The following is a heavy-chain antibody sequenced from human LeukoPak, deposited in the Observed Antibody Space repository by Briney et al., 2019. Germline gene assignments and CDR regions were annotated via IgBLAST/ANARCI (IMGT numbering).Heavy chain of an antibody. Sequence: GGSLRLSCAASGFTFSSYSMNWVRQAPGKGLEWVSYISSSSSTIYYADSVKGRFTISRDNSKNTLYLQMNSLRAEDTAVYYCAKATAYVGDSWSGSYWGQGTLVTVSS. CDR2: ISSSSSTI. D-gene: IGHD3-3*01. J-gene: IGHJ4*02. CDR3: AKATAYVGDSWSGSY. CDR1: GFTFSSYS. V-gene: IGHV3-48*01.